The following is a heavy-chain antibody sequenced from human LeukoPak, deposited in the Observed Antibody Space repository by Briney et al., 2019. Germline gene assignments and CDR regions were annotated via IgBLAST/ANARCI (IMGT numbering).Heavy chain of an antibody. Sequence: SETLSLTCTVSGGSISSGDYYWSWLRQPPGKGLEWIGYIYYSGSTYYNPSLKSRVTISVDTSKNQFSLKLSSVTAADTAVYYCASIAAAGKDYWGQGTLVTVSS. CDR2: IYYSGST. D-gene: IGHD6-13*01. CDR3: ASIAAAGKDY. CDR1: GGSISSGDYY. J-gene: IGHJ4*02. V-gene: IGHV4-30-4*01.